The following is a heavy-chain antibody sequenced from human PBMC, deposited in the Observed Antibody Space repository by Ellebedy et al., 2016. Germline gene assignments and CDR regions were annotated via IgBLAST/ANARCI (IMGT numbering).Heavy chain of an antibody. CDR2: IYYSGST. CDR3: ARHFTLTTVTSNHYYGMDV. Sequence: SETLSLXCAVYGGSFSDYYWSWIRQPPGKGLEWIGSIYYSGSTYYNPSLKSRVTISVDTSKNQFSLKLSSVTAADTAVYYCARHFTLTTVTSNHYYGMDVWGQGTTVTVSS. D-gene: IGHD4-17*01. J-gene: IGHJ6*02. CDR1: GGSFSDYY. V-gene: IGHV4-34*01.